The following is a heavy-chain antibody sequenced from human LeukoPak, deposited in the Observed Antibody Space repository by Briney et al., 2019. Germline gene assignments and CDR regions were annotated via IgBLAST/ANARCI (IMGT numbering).Heavy chain of an antibody. V-gene: IGHV1-18*01. CDR1: GYTFTSYG. CDR2: ISAYNGNT. D-gene: IGHD5-18*01. Sequence: GASVKVSCKASGYTFTSYGISWVRQAPGQGLEWMGWISAYNGNTNYAQKLQGRVTMTTDTSTSTAYMELRSLRSDDTAVYYCARDSRAGYSYGYYYWGQGTLVTVSS. CDR3: ARDSRAGYSYGYYY. J-gene: IGHJ4*02.